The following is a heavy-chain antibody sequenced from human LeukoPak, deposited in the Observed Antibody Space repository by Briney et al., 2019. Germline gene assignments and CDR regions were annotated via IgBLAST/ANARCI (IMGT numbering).Heavy chain of an antibody. CDR2: IYYSGST. J-gene: IGHJ4*02. CDR1: GGSISSDSYY. CDR3: ASLAVAGLSKGY. V-gene: IGHV4-39*01. D-gene: IGHD6-19*01. Sequence: SETLSLTCTASGGSISSDSYYWAWIRQPPGKGLEWIASIYYSGSTYYNPSLKSRVTISVDTSRNQFSLKLSSVTAADTAVYYCASLAVAGLSKGYWGQGTLVIVSS.